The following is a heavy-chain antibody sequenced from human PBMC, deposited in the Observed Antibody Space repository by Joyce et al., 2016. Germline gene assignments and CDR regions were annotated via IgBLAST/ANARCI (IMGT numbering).Heavy chain of an antibody. D-gene: IGHD4-17*01. CDR2: ISRDSDLK. V-gene: IGHV3-21*06. CDR1: GFTFSRHS. J-gene: IGHJ5*02. CDR3: VREGNYGDSRYP. Sequence: EVQLVESGGGLVKPGGSLRLSCAASGFTFSRHSMNWVRQAAGKGLEWVSSISRDSDLKYYSGSVKGRFTISRDNAESSLYLQMNSLRAEDTAVYHCVREGNYGDSRYPWGQGTLVTVSS.